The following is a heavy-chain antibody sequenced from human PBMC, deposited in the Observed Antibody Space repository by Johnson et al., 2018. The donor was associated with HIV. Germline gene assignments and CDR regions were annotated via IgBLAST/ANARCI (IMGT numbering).Heavy chain of an antibody. V-gene: IGHV3-9*01. CDR3: AKDTYSHRLTVTESGFDI. CDR1: GFTFDDYA. Sequence: VQLVESGGGLVKPGRSLRLSCAASGFTFDDYAMHWVRQAPGKGLEWVSGISWNSGSIAYADSVKGRFTISRDNAKNSLYVQMNSLRAEDTAVYYCAKDTYSHRLTVTESGFDIWGQGTMVTVSS. CDR2: ISWNSGSI. D-gene: IGHD4-11*01. J-gene: IGHJ3*02.